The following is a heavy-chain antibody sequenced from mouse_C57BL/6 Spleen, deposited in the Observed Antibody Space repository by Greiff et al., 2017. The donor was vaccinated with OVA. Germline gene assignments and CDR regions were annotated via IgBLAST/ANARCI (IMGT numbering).Heavy chain of an antibody. CDR3: ARGELLLLDY. D-gene: IGHD1-1*01. V-gene: IGHV1-22*01. Sequence: VQLKQSGPELVKPGASVKMSCKASGYTFTDYNMHWVKQSHGKSLEWIGYINPNNGGTSYNQKFKGKAALTVNKSSSTAYMELRSLTSEDSAVYYCARGELLLLDYWGQGTTLTVSS. CDR2: INPNNGGT. J-gene: IGHJ2*01. CDR1: GYTFTDYN.